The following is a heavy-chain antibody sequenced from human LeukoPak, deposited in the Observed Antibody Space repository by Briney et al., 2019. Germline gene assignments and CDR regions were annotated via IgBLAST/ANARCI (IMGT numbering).Heavy chain of an antibody. Sequence: ASVKVSCKASGYTFTGYYMHWVRQAPGQGLEWMGWINPNSGGTNYAQKLQGRVTMTTDTSTSTAYMELRSLRSDDTAVYYCARAPKRSYYPLYFDYWGQGTLVTVSS. D-gene: IGHD1-26*01. J-gene: IGHJ4*02. V-gene: IGHV1-2*02. CDR1: GYTFTGYY. CDR3: ARAPKRSYYPLYFDY. CDR2: INPNSGGT.